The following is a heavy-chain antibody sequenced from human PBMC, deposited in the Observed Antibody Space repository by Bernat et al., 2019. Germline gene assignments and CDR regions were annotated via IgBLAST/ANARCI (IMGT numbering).Heavy chain of an antibody. Sequence: EVQLVESGGGLVKPGGSLRLSCAASGFTFSNAWMSWVRQAPGKGLEWVGRIKSKTDGGTTDYAAPVKGRFTISRDDSKNTLYLQMNSLKTEDTAVYYCTTSPTAAVFSSTNWFDPWGQGTLVTVSS. D-gene: IGHD6-13*01. V-gene: IGHV3-15*01. CDR2: IKSKTDGGTT. CDR1: GFTFSNAW. CDR3: TTSPTAAVFSSTNWFDP. J-gene: IGHJ5*02.